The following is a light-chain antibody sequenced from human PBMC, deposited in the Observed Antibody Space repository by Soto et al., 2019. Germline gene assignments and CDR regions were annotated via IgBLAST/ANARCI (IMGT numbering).Light chain of an antibody. CDR2: GAS. CDR3: QQYDNWPPGT. CDR1: QSVSAN. V-gene: IGKV3-15*01. Sequence: EIVMTQSPATLSVSPGERVTLSCRASQSVSANLSCYQQKPGQAPRLLVYGASTRATGIPARFSGGGSGTEFTLTISSLQSEDFAVYSCQQYDNWPPGTFGQGTKVEIK. J-gene: IGKJ1*01.